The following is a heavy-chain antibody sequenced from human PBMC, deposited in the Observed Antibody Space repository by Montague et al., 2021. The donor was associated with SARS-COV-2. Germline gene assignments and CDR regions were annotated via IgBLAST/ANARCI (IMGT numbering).Heavy chain of an antibody. D-gene: IGHD2-2*01. Sequence: SETLSLTCAVYGGSLSDYYWSWIRQPPGEGLEWIAEISHSGSTSYNPSLKSRVTISVDTSKNQFSLKLSSATAADTAVYYCARVPYRRLFVPRYYGMDVWGQGTTVTVSS. CDR3: ARVPYRRLFVPRYYGMDV. CDR2: ISHSGST. V-gene: IGHV4-34*01. CDR1: GGSLSDYY. J-gene: IGHJ6*02.